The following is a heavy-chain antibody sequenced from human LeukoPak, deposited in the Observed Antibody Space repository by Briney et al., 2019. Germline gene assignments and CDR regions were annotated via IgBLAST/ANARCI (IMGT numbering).Heavy chain of an antibody. CDR3: ARDRGVTLVRVPMGWIDP. CDR2: INPNSGGT. J-gene: IGHJ5*02. Sequence: GASVTVSFKSSGYTFTGYYIHWVRQAPGQGLEWMGWINPNSGGTNYARRFQGRVTMTRDTSISTAYMELSRLISDDTAVYYCARDRGVTLVRVPMGWIDPWGQGTLVTVSS. V-gene: IGHV1-2*02. CDR1: GYTFTGYY. D-gene: IGHD3-10*01.